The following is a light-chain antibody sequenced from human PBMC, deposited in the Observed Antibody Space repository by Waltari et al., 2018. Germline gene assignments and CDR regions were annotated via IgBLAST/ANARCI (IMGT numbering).Light chain of an antibody. CDR2: EVS. V-gene: IGLV2-14*01. J-gene: IGLJ3*02. CDR1: TSDLVDYNY. Sequence: QSALPQPASVSGSPGQSLHISCTGATSDLVDYNYFPWYQQHPDKAPRLMIYEVSNRPSGVSNRFSGSKSGNTASLTISGLQAEDEADYYCFSYTTSSTWVFGGGTKLTVL. CDR3: FSYTTSSTWV.